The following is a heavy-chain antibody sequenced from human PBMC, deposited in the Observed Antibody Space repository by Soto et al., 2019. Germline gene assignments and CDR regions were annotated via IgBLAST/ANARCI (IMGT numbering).Heavy chain of an antibody. CDR2: IIPIFGTA. J-gene: IGHJ6*02. D-gene: IGHD3-22*01. CDR3: ARDLKRYYDSSGYGYYYYGMDV. Sequence: SVKVSCKXSGGTFSSYAISWVRQAPGQGLEWMGGIIPIFGTANYAQKFQGRVTITADESTSTAYMELSSLRSEDTAVYYCARDLKRYYDSSGYGYYYYGMDVWGQGTTVTVSS. CDR1: GGTFSSYA. V-gene: IGHV1-69*13.